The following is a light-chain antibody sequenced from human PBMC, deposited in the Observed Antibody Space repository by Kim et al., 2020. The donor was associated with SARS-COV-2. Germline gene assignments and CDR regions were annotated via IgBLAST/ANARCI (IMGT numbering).Light chain of an antibody. V-gene: IGKV3D-11*01. J-gene: IGKJ4*01. CDR3: PHFGCSPLS. CDR1: EGVSSY. Sequence: PEERATLSWRDSEGVSSYLAWYQQKLCQAPRLLIYGSSHSGTGLPDRLSGSGPGTDFSLTISSLEAGVSGVYSCPHFGCSPLSLGRGAKV. CDR2: GSS.